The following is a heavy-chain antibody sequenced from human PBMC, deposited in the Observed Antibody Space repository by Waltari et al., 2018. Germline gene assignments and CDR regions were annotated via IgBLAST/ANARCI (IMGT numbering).Heavy chain of an antibody. Sequence: QVQLQESGPGLVKPSETLSLTCTVSGYSISSGYYWGWIRQPPGKGLELIASIYHSGSTYYNPSLKSRVTISVDTSKNQFSLKLSSVTAADTAVYYCAREDVVVVAATPSSAFDIWGQGTMVTVSS. D-gene: IGHD2-15*01. CDR2: IYHSGST. V-gene: IGHV4-38-2*02. J-gene: IGHJ3*02. CDR1: GYSISSGYY. CDR3: AREDVVVVAATPSSAFDI.